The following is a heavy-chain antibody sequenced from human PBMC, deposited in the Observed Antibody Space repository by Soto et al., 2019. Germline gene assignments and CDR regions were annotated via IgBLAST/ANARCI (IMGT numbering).Heavy chain of an antibody. CDR3: ARYLRSMGLDY. D-gene: IGHD6-6*01. CDR2: IIPILGIA. V-gene: IGHV1-69*02. CDR1: GGTFSSYT. Sequence: QVQLVQSGAEVKKPGSSVKVSCKASGGTFSSYTISWVRQAPGQGLEWMGRIIPILGIANYAQKFQGRVTITADKSTSTAYMELSSLRSEDTAVYYCARYLRSMGLDYWGQGTLVTVSS. J-gene: IGHJ4*02.